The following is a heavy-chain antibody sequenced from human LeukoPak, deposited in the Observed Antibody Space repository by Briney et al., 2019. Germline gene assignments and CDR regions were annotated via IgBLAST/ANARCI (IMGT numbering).Heavy chain of an antibody. CDR1: GFSFSDYD. D-gene: IGHD3-16*01. CDR2: ISGRSSHV. V-gene: IGHV3-21*01. Sequence: PGGSLRLSCSASGFSFSDYDMNWFRQAPGKGLEWISSISGRSSHVYYGDSVKGRFPISRDNAMNSVFLQMNSLGVDDTAVYYCGRAFPPLRTASAGDLWGQGTLVTVSS. J-gene: IGHJ4*02. CDR3: GRAFPPLRTASAGDL.